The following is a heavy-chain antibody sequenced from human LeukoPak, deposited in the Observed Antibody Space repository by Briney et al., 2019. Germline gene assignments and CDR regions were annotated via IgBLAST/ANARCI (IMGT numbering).Heavy chain of an antibody. Sequence: PGGSLRLSCAASGFTFSTYSMNWVRQAPGMGLEWVASIKPDGSQRDYVDSVKGRFTISRDNAQNSLYLQMNSLRVEDTAVYYCARDDASSSFTYWGQGALVTVSS. CDR3: ARDDASSSFTY. CDR2: IKPDGSQR. D-gene: IGHD3-16*01. V-gene: IGHV3-7*01. CDR1: GFTFSTYS. J-gene: IGHJ4*02.